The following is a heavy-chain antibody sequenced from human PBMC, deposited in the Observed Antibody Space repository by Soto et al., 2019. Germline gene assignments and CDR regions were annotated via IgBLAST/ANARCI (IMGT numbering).Heavy chain of an antibody. D-gene: IGHD6-6*01. CDR3: ARHWGSSNLNYYYGMDV. J-gene: IGHJ6*02. CDR1: GYPFTSYD. Sequence: ASVKVSCKASGYPFTSYDINWVRQATGQGLEWMGWMNPNSGNTGYAQKFQGRVTMTRNTSISTAYMELSSLRSEDTAVYYCARHWGSSNLNYYYGMDVWGQGTTVTVSS. V-gene: IGHV1-8*01. CDR2: MNPNSGNT.